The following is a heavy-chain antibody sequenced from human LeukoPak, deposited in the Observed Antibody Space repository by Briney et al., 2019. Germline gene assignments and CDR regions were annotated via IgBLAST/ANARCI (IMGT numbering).Heavy chain of an antibody. CDR1: GFTFSSYG. CDR3: ARGIAVAGYDY. V-gene: IGHV3-33*01. CDR2: IWYDGSNK. Sequence: EGSLRLSCAASGFTFSSYGMHWVRQAPGKGLEWVAVIWYDGSNKYYADSVKGRFTISRDNSKNTLYLQMNSLRAEDTAVYYCARGIAVAGYDYWGQGTLVTVSS. D-gene: IGHD6-19*01. J-gene: IGHJ4*02.